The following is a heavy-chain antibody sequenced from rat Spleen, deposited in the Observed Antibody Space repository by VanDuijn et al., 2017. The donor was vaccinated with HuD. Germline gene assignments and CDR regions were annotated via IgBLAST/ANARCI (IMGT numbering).Heavy chain of an antibody. J-gene: IGHJ3*01. CDR1: GFTFNNYW. V-gene: IGHV5-31*01. CDR3: ARRGTAIPYNWFDY. Sequence: EVQLVESGGGLVQPGRSLKLSCVASGFTFNNYWMTWIRQAPGKGLEWVASITNTGGSTYYPDSVKGRFTISRDNAKSTLNLQMDSLRSEDTATYYCARRGTAIPYNWFDYWGQGILVTVSS. D-gene: IGHD1-2*01. CDR2: ITNTGGST.